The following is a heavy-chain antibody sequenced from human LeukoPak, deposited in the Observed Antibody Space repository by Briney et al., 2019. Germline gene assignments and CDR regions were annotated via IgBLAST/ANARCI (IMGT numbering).Heavy chain of an antibody. CDR1: GFTFSSYW. D-gene: IGHD6-13*01. CDR2: INSDGSST. V-gene: IGHV3-74*01. J-gene: IGHJ5*02. CDR3: AREAAAGLDP. Sequence: GGSLRLSCAASGFTFSSYWMHWVRQAPGKGLAWVSRINSDGSSTSYADSVKGRFTISRDNAKNTLYLQMNSLRAEDTAVYYCAREAAAGLDPWGQGTLVTVSS.